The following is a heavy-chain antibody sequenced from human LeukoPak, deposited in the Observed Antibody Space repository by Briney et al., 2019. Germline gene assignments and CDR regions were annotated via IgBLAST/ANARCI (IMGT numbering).Heavy chain of an antibody. D-gene: IGHD2-15*01. V-gene: IGHV3-30*18. CDR3: AKDLGYCSGGSCYRFVY. Sequence: GGSLRLSCAASGFTFSSYGMHWVRQAPGKGLEWVAVISYDGSNKYYADSVKGRFTISRDNSKNTLYLQMNSLRAEDTAVYYCAKDLGYCSGGSCYRFVYWGQGTLVTVSS. J-gene: IGHJ4*02. CDR1: GFTFSSYG. CDR2: ISYDGSNK.